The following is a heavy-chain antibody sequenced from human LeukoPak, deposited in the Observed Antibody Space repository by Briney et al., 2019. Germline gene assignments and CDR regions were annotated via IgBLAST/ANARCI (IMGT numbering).Heavy chain of an antibody. V-gene: IGHV4-59*01. CDR3: ARARRFYYDFWSGPDTKNWFDP. CDR2: NYYSGST. CDR1: GGSISSYY. Sequence: SETLSLTCTVSGGSISSYYWSWIRQPPGKGLEWIGYNYYSGSTNYNPSLKSRVTISVDTSKNQFSLKLSSVTAADTAVYYCARARRFYYDFWSGPDTKNWFDPWGQGTLVTVSS. J-gene: IGHJ5*02. D-gene: IGHD3-3*01.